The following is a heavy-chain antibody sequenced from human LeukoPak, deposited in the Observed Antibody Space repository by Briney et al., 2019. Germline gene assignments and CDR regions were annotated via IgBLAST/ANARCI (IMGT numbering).Heavy chain of an antibody. J-gene: IGHJ4*02. CDR1: GGSISSYY. CDR2: INTRGST. V-gene: IGHV4-4*07. Sequence: SSETLSLTCTVSGGSISSYYWSWIRQPAGKGLEWIGRINTRGSTSYKPSLKSRVTMSVDTSKNQFSLKLSSVTAADTAVYYCARGEGGAAAFDYWGQGTLVAVSS. D-gene: IGHD6-13*01. CDR3: ARGEGGAAAFDY.